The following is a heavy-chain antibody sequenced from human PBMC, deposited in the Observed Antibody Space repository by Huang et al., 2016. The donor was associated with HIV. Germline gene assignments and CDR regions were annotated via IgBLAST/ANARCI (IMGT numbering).Heavy chain of an antibody. CDR3: AREGIAGDSD. V-gene: IGHV1-18*01. CDR1: GYTFTSYG. J-gene: IGHJ4*02. Sequence: QVQLLQSGAEVKKPGASVKVSCKASGYTFTSYGISWVRQAPGQGLEGMGWINTYNGDTNYAQKVQGRLTMTTDTSTSTAYMELRSLRSDDTAMYYCAREGIAGDSDWGQGTLVTVSS. D-gene: IGHD6-13*01. CDR2: INTYNGDT.